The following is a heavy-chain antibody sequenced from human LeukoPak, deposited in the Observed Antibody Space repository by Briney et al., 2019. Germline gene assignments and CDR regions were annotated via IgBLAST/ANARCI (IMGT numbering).Heavy chain of an antibody. CDR3: ARGLSYTNYYYYYGMDV. D-gene: IGHD3-16*02. CDR2: MNPNSGNT. V-gene: IGHV1-8*02. J-gene: IGHJ6*02. CDR1: GYTFTYCS. Sequence: GASVKVSCKASGYTFTYCSLHWLQQAPGQGLEWMGWMNPNSGNTGYAQKFQGRVTMTRNTSISTAYMELSSLRSEDTAVYYCARGLSYTNYYYYYGMDVWGQGTTVTVSS.